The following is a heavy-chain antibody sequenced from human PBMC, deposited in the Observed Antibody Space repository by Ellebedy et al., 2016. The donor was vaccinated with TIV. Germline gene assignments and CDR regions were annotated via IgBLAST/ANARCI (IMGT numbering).Heavy chain of an antibody. CDR1: GFTFSSYA. CDR3: ARDQGDSSSGDYYGMDV. Sequence: GESLKISXAASGFTFSSYAMSWVRQAPGKGLEWVSFISGSSSYIYYADSVNGRFTISRDNAKNSLYLQMNSLRAEDTAVYYCARDQGDSSSGDYYGMDVWGQGTTVTVSS. D-gene: IGHD2-15*01. CDR2: ISGSSSYI. V-gene: IGHV3-21*01. J-gene: IGHJ6*02.